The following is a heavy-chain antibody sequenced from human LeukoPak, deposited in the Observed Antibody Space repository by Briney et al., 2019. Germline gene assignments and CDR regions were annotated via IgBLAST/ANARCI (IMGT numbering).Heavy chain of an antibody. CDR1: GGSFSGYY. V-gene: IGHV4-34*01. J-gene: IGHJ4*02. CDR2: INHSGST. D-gene: IGHD2-2*02. CDR3: ARGGVAIGEGFDY. Sequence: PSETLSLTCAVYGGSFSGYYWSWIRQPPGKGLEWIGEINHSGSTNYNPSLKSRVTISVDTSKNQFSLKLSSVTAADTAVYYCARGGVAIGEGFDYWGQGTLVTVSS.